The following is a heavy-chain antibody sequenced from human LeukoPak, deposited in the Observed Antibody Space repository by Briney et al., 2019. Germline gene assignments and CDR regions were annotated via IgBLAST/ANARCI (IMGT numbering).Heavy chain of an antibody. D-gene: IGHD3-3*01. Sequence: SETLSLTCAVYGGSFSGYYWSWIRQPPGKGLEWIGEINHSGSTNYNPSLKSRVTISVDTSKNQFSLKLSSVTAADTAVYYCARGGDFWSGYYGYWGQGTLVTVSS. CDR3: ARGGDFWSGYYGY. CDR1: GGSFSGYY. J-gene: IGHJ4*02. CDR2: INHSGST. V-gene: IGHV4-34*01.